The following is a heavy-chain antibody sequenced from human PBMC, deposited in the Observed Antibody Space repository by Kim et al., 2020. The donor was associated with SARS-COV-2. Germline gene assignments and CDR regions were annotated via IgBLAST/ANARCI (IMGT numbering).Heavy chain of an antibody. D-gene: IGHD3-22*01. CDR2: IYYSGST. V-gene: IGHV4-31*03. CDR1: GGSISSGGYY. CDR3: ARASITMIVVVTAFDI. J-gene: IGHJ3*02. Sequence: SETLSLTCTVSGGSISSGGYYWSWIRQHPGKGLEWIGYIYYSGSTYYNPSLKSRVTISVDTSKNQFSLKLSSVTAADTAVYHCARASITMIVVVTAFDIWGQGTMVTVSS.